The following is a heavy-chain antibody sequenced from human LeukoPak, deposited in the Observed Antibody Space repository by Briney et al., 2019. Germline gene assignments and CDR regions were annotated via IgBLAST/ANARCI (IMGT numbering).Heavy chain of an antibody. D-gene: IGHD6-13*01. CDR3: AKDPPKRTAAASYYFDY. CDR1: GGTFSSYA. J-gene: IGHJ4*02. CDR2: ISGSGGST. V-gene: IGHV3-23*01. Sequence: SCKASGGTFSSYAMSWVRQAPGKGLEWVSAISGSGGSTYYADSVKGRFTISRDNSKNTLYLQMNSLRAEDTAVYYCAKDPPKRTAAASYYFDYWGQGTLVTVSS.